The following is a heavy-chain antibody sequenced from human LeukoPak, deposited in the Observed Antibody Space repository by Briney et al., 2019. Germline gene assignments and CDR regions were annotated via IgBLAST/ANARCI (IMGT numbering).Heavy chain of an antibody. V-gene: IGHV4-61*02. J-gene: IGHJ4*02. CDR1: GASPSSSDYY. D-gene: IGHD2-15*01. Sequence: PSETLSLTCTVSGASPSSSDYYWSWIRQPAGKGLEWIGRIYTSGSTNYNPSLKSRVTISVDTSKNQFSLKLSSVTAADTAVYYCARESCSGGSCYLDYWGQGTLVTVSS. CDR2: IYTSGST. CDR3: ARESCSGGSCYLDY.